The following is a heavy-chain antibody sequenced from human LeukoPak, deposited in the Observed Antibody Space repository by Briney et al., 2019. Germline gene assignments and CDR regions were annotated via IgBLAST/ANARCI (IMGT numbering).Heavy chain of an antibody. CDR2: IRYDGSNK. V-gene: IGHV3-30*02. Sequence: PGGSLRLSCAAYGFTFSSYGMHWVRQAPGKGLEWVAFIRYDGSNKYYADSVKGRFTISRDNSKNTLYLQMNSLRAEDTAVYYCAKDHPDWFDPWGQGTLVTVSS. CDR3: AKDHPDWFDP. J-gene: IGHJ5*02. CDR1: GFTFSSYG.